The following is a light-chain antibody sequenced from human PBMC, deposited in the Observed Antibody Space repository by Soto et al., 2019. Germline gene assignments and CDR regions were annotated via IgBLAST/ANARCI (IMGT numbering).Light chain of an antibody. Sequence: QSALTQPPSASGSPGQSVTISCTGTSSDVGGYNYVSWYQQHPGKAPKVMIYEVTKRPSGVPDRFSGSKSGNTASLTVSGLQAEDVADYFCSSYAGNNIWVFGGGTKVTVL. CDR2: EVT. CDR1: SSDVGGYNY. J-gene: IGLJ3*02. V-gene: IGLV2-8*01. CDR3: SSYAGNNIWV.